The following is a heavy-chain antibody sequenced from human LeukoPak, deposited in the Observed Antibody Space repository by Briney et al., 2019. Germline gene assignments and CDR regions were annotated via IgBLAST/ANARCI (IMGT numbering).Heavy chain of an antibody. CDR2: LSYNGGRK. J-gene: IGHJ4*02. V-gene: IGHV3-30*04. CDR1: GFSFSGYA. D-gene: IGHD3-22*01. CDR3: ERQEARNYYYEGLDY. Sequence: GGSLRLSCVASGFSFSGYAIHWVRQAPGKGLEWVALLSYNGGRKDYADSVKGRFTIDRDNSKNTVYLHMNSLRPDDTAIYFCERQEARNYYYEGLDYWGQGNLVTVSS.